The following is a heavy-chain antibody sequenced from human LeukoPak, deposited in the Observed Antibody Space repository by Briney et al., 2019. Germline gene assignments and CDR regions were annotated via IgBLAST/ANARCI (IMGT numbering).Heavy chain of an antibody. V-gene: IGHV1-8*02. D-gene: IGHD3-10*01. J-gene: IGHJ5*02. CDR3: ARGGVGYYASWFDP. CDR2: MNPNSGNT. CDR1: GYTFTSYY. Sequence: ASVKVSCKASGYTFTSYYMHWVRQATGQGLEWMGWMNPNSGNTGYAQKFQGRVTMTRNTSISTAYMELSSLRSEDTAVYYCARGGVGYYASWFDPWGQGTLVTVSS.